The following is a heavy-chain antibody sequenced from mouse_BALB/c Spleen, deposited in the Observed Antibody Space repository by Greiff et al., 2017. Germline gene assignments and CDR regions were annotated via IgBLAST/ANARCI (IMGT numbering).Heavy chain of an antibody. V-gene: IGHV5-4*02. CDR3: ARDGVYGSSYDYAMDY. CDR2: ISDGGSYT. D-gene: IGHD1-1*01. J-gene: IGHJ4*01. Sequence: EVQVVESGGGLVKPGGSLKLSCAASGFTFSDYYMYWVRQTPEKRLEWVATISDGGSYTYYPDSVKGRFTISRDNAKNNLYLQMSSLKSEDTAMYYCARDGVYGSSYDYAMDYWGQGTSVTVSS. CDR1: GFTFSDYY.